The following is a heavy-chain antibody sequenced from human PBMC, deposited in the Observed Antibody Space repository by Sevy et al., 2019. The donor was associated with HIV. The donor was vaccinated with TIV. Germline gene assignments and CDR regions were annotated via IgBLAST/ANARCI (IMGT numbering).Heavy chain of an antibody. V-gene: IGHV1-2*02. Sequence: ASVKVSCEASEYTFTDYYIHWVRQAPGQRLEWMGWINPNSRATNYAQKFQGRVTMTSDTSISTAYMDLSRLRSDDTAVYYCARDYASGHHWLGYFDYCGQGTMVTVSS. CDR1: EYTFTDYY. CDR3: ARDYASGHHWLGYFDY. CDR2: INPNSRAT. J-gene: IGHJ4*02. D-gene: IGHD2-15*01.